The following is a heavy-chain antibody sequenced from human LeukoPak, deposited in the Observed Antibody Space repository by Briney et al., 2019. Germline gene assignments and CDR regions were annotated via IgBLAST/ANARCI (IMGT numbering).Heavy chain of an antibody. CDR1: GFTFSSYS. Sequence: GGSLRLSCAASGFTFSSYSMNWVRQAPGKGLEWVSSISSDSNYIYYTDSVKGRFTISRDNAKNLLYLQMNSLRAEDTAVYYCAGSWFSEHYFDYWGQGTLATVSS. CDR3: AGSWFSEHYFDY. CDR2: ISSDSNYI. V-gene: IGHV3-21*01. J-gene: IGHJ4*02. D-gene: IGHD2-15*01.